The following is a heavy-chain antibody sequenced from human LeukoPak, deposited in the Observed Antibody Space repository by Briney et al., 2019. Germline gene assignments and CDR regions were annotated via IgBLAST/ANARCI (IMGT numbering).Heavy chain of an antibody. CDR1: GVSISSSSYY. D-gene: IGHD3-22*01. J-gene: IGHJ4*02. V-gene: IGHV4-39*07. CDR2: IYHSGSI. CDR3: ARVRRYYDSSGYPSRLFDY. Sequence: SETLSLTCTVSGVSISSSSYYWGWIRQPPGKGLEWIGTIYHSGSIYYNPSLESRVTISVDTSKKQFSLKLTSVTAADTAVYYCARVRRYYDSSGYPSRLFDYWGQGTLVTVSS.